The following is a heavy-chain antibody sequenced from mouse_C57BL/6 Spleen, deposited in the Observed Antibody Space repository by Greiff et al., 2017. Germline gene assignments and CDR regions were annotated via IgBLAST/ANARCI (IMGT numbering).Heavy chain of an antibody. V-gene: IGHV1-81*01. Sequence: QVQLKQSGAELARPGASVKLSCKASGYTFTSYGISWVKQRTGQGLEWIGEIYPRSGNTYYNEKFKGKATLTADKSSSTAYMELRSLTSEDSAVYFCASDLLGSAMDYWGQGTSVTVSS. CDR2: IYPRSGNT. CDR1: GYTFTSYG. D-gene: IGHD2-1*01. CDR3: ASDLLGSAMDY. J-gene: IGHJ4*01.